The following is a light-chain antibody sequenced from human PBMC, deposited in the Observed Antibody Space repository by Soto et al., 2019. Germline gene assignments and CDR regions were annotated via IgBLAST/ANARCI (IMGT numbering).Light chain of an antibody. CDR3: QTWGTGIQV. V-gene: IGLV4-69*01. CDR2: VNSDGGH. CDR1: SGHSSYA. Sequence: QAVVTQSPSASASLGASVKLTCTLSSGHSSYAITWHQQQPEKGPRYLMKVNSDGGHIKGDGIPDRFSGSSSGAERYLTISNLQSEDEADYYCQTWGTGIQVFGGGTKLTVL. J-gene: IGLJ2*01.